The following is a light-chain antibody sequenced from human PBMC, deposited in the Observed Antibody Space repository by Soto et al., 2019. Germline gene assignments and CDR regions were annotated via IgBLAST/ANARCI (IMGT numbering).Light chain of an antibody. CDR2: AAS. Sequence: DVQMTQSPSTLSASVGDRVTITCRASQSISSYVNWYQQKPGKAPKLLIYAASSLQSGVPPRFSGRGSGPAFNLTISSLQPEDFAPYSCQQSYSTPRTFGQGTRLEI. CDR1: QSISSY. CDR3: QQSYSTPRT. J-gene: IGKJ5*01. V-gene: IGKV1-39*01.